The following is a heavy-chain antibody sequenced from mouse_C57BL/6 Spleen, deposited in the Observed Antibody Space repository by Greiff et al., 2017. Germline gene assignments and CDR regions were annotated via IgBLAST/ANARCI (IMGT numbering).Heavy chain of an antibody. D-gene: IGHD2-5*01. Sequence: EVKLVESGGGLVKPGGSLKLSCAASGFTFSSYAMSWVRQTPEKRLEWVATISDGGSYTYYPDNVKGRFTISRDNAKHNLYLQMSHLKSEDTAMYYCARSYYSNYGAMDYWGQGTSVTVSS. J-gene: IGHJ4*01. V-gene: IGHV5-4*03. CDR2: ISDGGSYT. CDR1: GFTFSSYA. CDR3: ARSYYSNYGAMDY.